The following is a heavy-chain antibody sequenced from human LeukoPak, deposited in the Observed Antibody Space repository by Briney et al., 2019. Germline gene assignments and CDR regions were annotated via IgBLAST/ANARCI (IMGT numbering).Heavy chain of an antibody. J-gene: IGHJ4*02. Sequence: GGSLRLSCAASGFTFTNNWMSWVRQAPGKGLEWVANINQDGSEKNYVDSVKGRFTISRDNAKNSLRPEMKSLRAEDTELCYCARDRLIDYWGQGTLVTVSS. V-gene: IGHV3-7*04. CDR3: ARDRLIDY. D-gene: IGHD6-25*01. CDR2: INQDGSEK. CDR1: GFTFTNNW.